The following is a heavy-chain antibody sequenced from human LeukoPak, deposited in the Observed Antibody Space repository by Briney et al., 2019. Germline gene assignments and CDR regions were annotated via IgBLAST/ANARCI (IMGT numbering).Heavy chain of an antibody. V-gene: IGHV1-18*01. D-gene: IGHD3-22*01. CDR3: ARDCDRSGYYCY. CDR2: ISTYNGNT. Sequence: ASVKVSCKASGYTFSDFGISWVRQAPGQGLEWMGWISTYNGNTNYAQKLQGRVAINTDTSTSTAYMELRSLRSDNTAVYYCARDCDRSGYYCYWGQGTLVTVSS. J-gene: IGHJ4*02. CDR1: GYTFSDFG.